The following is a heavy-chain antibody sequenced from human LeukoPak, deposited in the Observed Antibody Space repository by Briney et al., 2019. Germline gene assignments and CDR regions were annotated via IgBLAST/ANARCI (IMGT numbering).Heavy chain of an antibody. Sequence: GGSLRLSCAASRYTFSSYEMNWVRQAPGKGLEWVSYISSSGSTISYADSVKGRFTISRDNAKNSLYLQMNSLRAEDTAVYYCARATPYYYYYMDVWGKGTTVTISS. V-gene: IGHV3-48*03. CDR2: ISSSGSTI. CDR1: RYTFSSYE. J-gene: IGHJ6*03. CDR3: ARATPYYYYYMDV.